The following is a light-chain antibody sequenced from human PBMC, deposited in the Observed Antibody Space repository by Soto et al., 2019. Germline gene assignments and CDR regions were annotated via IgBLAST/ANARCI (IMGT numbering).Light chain of an antibody. V-gene: IGKV1-12*01. CDR3: QLAHSVPWT. CDR1: QAIDSG. CDR2: GAS. J-gene: IGKJ1*01. Sequence: DIQMTQSPSSVSASIGDRVTITCRASQAIDSGLAWYQQKPGKAPKLLIFGASNLQSGVPSRFSGSGFGTDFTLTFSGLQPEDFATYYCQLAHSVPWTFGQGTKVEIK.